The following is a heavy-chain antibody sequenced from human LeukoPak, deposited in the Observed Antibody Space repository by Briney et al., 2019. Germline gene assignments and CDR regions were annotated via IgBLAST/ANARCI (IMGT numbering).Heavy chain of an antibody. V-gene: IGHV4-39*01. J-gene: IGHJ4*01. CDR2: IYYSGST. D-gene: IGHD6-19*01. CDR3: ARRPYTSGWYYYFDY. Sequence: NTSETLSLTCTVSGGSISSSSYYWGWIRQPPGKGLEWIGSIYYSGSTYYNPSLKSRVTISVDTSKNQFSLRLSSVTAADTAVYYCARRPYTSGWYYYFDYWGQEPWSPSPQ. CDR1: GGSISSSSYY.